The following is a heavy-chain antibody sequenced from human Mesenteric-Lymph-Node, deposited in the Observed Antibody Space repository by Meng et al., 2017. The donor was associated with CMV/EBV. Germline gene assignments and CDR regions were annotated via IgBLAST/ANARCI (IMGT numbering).Heavy chain of an antibody. D-gene: IGHD6-13*01. J-gene: IGHJ4*02. V-gene: IGHV5-51*01. CDR1: GYCFGIYC. Sequence: GYCFGIYCTGWVRQLPGKGLEWMRIFYPDQSQSRDSPSCQGHVTCAADRSSDTAYLQWSSLKTSDTAMYYCARARCSSYYPANFDFWGQGTLVTVSS. CDR3: ARARCSSYYPANFDF. CDR2: FYPDQSQS.